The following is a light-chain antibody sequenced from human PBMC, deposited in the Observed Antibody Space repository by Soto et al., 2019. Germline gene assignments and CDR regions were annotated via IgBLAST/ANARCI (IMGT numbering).Light chain of an antibody. V-gene: IGLV2-23*02. CDR2: GVS. CDR1: SSDVGSYNL. CDR3: CSYAGSSTHYV. Sequence: QSALTQPASVSGAPGQLSTISCTGTSSDVGSYNLVSWYQQHPGKAPKLMIYGVSKRPSGVSNRFSGSKSGNTASLTISGLQAEDEADYYCCSYAGSSTHYVFGNGTKVTVL. J-gene: IGLJ1*01.